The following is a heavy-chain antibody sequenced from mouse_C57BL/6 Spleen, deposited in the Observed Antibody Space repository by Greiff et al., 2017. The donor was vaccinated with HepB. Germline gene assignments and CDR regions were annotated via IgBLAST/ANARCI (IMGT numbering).Heavy chain of an antibody. D-gene: IGHD1-1*01. CDR1: GYTFTDYE. J-gene: IGHJ1*03. V-gene: IGHV1-15*01. CDR2: IDPETGGT. Sequence: QVQLQQSGAELVRPGASVTLSCKASGYTFTDYEMHWVKQTPVHGLEWIGAIDPETGGTAYNQKFKGKAILTADKSSSTAYMELRSLTSEDSAVYYCTRDYGSSDGYFDVWGTGTTVTVSS. CDR3: TRDYGSSDGYFDV.